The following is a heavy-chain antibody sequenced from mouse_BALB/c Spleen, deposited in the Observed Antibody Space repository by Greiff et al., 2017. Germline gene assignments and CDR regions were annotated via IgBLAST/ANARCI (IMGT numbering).Heavy chain of an antibody. Sequence: DVKLVESGAELVRPGALVKLSCKASGFNIKDYYMHWVKQRPEQGLEWIGWIDPENGNTIYDPKFQGKASITADTSSNTAYLQLSSLTSEDTAVYYCARWVYGNPYAMDYWGQGTSVTVSS. CDR3: ARWVYGNPYAMDY. CDR2: IDPENGNT. V-gene: IGHV14-1*02. J-gene: IGHJ4*01. CDR1: GFNIKDYY. D-gene: IGHD2-1*01.